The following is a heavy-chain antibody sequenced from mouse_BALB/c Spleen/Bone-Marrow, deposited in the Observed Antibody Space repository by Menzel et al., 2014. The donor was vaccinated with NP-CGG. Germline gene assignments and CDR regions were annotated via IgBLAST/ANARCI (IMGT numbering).Heavy chain of an antibody. J-gene: IGHJ2*01. D-gene: IGHD2-1*01. CDR2: IYYSGTI. CDR3: ARYGNYFDY. CDR1: GISITTGNYR. Sequence: EVQLQQSGPGLVKPSQTVSLTCTVTGISITTGNYRWSWIRQFPGNKLEWIGYIYYSGTITYNPSLTSRTTITRDTSKNQFFLEMNSLTAEDTATYYCARYGNYFDYWGQGTTLTVSS. V-gene: IGHV3-5*02.